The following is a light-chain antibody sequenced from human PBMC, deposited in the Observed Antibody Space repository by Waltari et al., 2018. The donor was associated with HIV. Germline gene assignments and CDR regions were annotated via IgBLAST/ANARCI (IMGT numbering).Light chain of an antibody. CDR2: DAS. J-gene: IGKJ5*01. CDR3: HHRSNWPPVT. Sequence: EIVLTQSPATLSLSPGDGATLSCRASQNINNYLAWYQQKPGQAPRLLIYDASNGATGIPARFSGSGSGTDFTLTISSLEPEDSAVYYCHHRSNWPPVTFGQGTRLEIK. CDR1: QNINNY. V-gene: IGKV3-11*01.